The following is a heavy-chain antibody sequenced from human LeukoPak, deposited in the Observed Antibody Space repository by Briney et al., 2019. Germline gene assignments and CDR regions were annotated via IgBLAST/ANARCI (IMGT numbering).Heavy chain of an antibody. Sequence: GASVKVSCKASGGTFSSYAISWVRQAPGQGLECVGRIIPILGIANYAQKFQGRVTITADKSTSTAYMELSSLRSEDTAVYYCARGDYYGSGSYQVDYWGQGTLVTVSS. J-gene: IGHJ4*02. V-gene: IGHV1-69*04. CDR2: IIPILGIA. D-gene: IGHD3-10*01. CDR3: ARGDYYGSGSYQVDY. CDR1: GGTFSSYA.